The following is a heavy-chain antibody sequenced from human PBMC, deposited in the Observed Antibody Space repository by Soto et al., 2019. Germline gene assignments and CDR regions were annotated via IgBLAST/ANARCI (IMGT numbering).Heavy chain of an antibody. CDR1: GGSISSGGYY. CDR2: IYYSGST. CDR3: ASISSGYYFFDY. J-gene: IGHJ4*02. Sequence: SETLSLTCTVSGGSISSGGYYWSWIRQHPGKGLEWIGYIYYSGSTYYNPSLKSRVTISVDTSKNQFSLKLSSVTAADTAVYYCASISSGYYFFDYWGQGTLVTVS. D-gene: IGHD3-22*01. V-gene: IGHV4-31*03.